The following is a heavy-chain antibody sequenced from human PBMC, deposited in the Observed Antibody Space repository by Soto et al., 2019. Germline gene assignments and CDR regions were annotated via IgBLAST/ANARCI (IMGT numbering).Heavy chain of an antibody. CDR3: AKDRVYCSGGSCQYNWVDS. D-gene: IGHD2-15*01. Sequence: EVQLLESGGGLVQPGGSLRLSCAASGFTFGGYALSWVRQVSGKGLEWVSSISGNGGVTYHADSVKGRFTISRDNSKNMLYLQMNSLRDEDTAVYYWAKDRVYCSGGSCQYNWVDSWGQGTLVTVSS. J-gene: IGHJ5*01. CDR1: GFTFGGYA. V-gene: IGHV3-23*01. CDR2: ISGNGGVT.